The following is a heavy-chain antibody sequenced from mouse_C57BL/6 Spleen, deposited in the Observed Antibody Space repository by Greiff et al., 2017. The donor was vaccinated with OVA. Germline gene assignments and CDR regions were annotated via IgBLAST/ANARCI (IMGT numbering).Heavy chain of an antibody. CDR3: ARNPHYYGSTRFAY. D-gene: IGHD1-1*01. CDR2: IYPSDSET. J-gene: IGHJ3*01. CDR1: GYTFTSYW. Sequence: QVQLQQPGAELVRPGSSVKLSCKASGYTFTSYWMDWVKQRPGQGLEWIGNIYPSDSETHYNQKFKDKATLTVDKSSSTAYMQLSSLTSEDSAVYYCARNPHYYGSTRFAYWGQGTLVTVSA. V-gene: IGHV1-61*01.